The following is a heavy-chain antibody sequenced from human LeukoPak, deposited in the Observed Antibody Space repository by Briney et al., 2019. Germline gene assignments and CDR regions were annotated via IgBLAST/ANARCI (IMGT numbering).Heavy chain of an antibody. J-gene: IGHJ4*02. D-gene: IGHD3-22*01. V-gene: IGHV3-23*01. Sequence: GGSLRPSCAASGFTVSSYSISCVRQPPGEWLGWVSCISGSGSSSYYEDYVKGRFTISRNNSKNTLYLQMYSMRAEDEAVYYCAKDLQDSSGYYYSYDCWGQGTLVTVSS. CDR3: AKDLQDSSGYYYSYDC. CDR2: ISGSGSSS. CDR1: GFTVSSYS.